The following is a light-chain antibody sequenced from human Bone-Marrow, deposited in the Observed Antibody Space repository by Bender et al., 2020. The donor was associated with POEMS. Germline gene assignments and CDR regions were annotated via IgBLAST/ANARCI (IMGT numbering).Light chain of an antibody. V-gene: IGLV1-44*01. CDR2: SNN. J-gene: IGLJ1*01. Sequence: SELTQDPVVSVALGQTVRITCQGDRLRSAYARWYQQLPGTAPKLLIYSNNQRPSGVPDRFSGSKSGTSASLAISGLQSEDEADYFCAAWDGSLNGYGFGTGTKVTVL. CDR3: AAWDGSLNGYG. CDR1: RLRSAY.